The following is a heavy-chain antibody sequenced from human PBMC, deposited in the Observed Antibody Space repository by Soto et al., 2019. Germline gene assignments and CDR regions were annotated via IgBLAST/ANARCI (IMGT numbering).Heavy chain of an antibody. V-gene: IGHV4-59*01. CDR3: ARDRIAADGTEVAFDF. J-gene: IGHJ3*01. D-gene: IGHD6-13*01. CDR2: IDYSGSI. Sequence: QVQLQESGPGLVKPSETLSLSCTVSGGSISSYYWSWIRQPPGKGLEWIAYIDYSGSIKYNPSLKSRVTISVDTSKNQISLKLSSVTAAYTAIYYCARDRIAADGTEVAFDFWGQGTMVTVSS. CDR1: GGSISSYY.